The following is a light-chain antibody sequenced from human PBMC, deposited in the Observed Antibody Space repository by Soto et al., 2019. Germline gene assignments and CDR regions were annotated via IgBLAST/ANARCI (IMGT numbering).Light chain of an antibody. V-gene: IGKV3-20*01. Sequence: EIVLTQSPATLSLSPGERATISCRASQSFSSYLAWYQQKPGQAPRLLISGASTRATGIPDRFRGSGSGTDFTLTISRLEPEDFAVYWCQQYGSSLTFGQGTKVDI. CDR2: GAS. CDR3: QQYGSSLT. J-gene: IGKJ1*01. CDR1: QSFSSY.